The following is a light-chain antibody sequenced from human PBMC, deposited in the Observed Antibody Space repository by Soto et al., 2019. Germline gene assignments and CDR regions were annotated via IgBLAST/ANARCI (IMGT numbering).Light chain of an antibody. J-gene: IGKJ4*01. CDR3: QQRSNWPLT. V-gene: IGKV3-11*01. Sequence: EIVLTQSPATLSLSPGERATLSCRASQSVSSYLAWYQQKPGPAPRLLLYDTTNKSTAIPARFSGSGPVTDSTLTISSLEPVDFAVYYRQQRSNWPLTFGGGTKVQSK. CDR2: DTT. CDR1: QSVSSY.